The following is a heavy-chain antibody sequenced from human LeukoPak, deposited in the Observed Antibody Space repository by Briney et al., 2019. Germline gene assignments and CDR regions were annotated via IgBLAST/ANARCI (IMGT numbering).Heavy chain of an antibody. CDR3: ARDPSGSYSNWFDP. CDR2: IYHSGST. V-gene: IGHV4-30-2*01. J-gene: IGHJ5*02. D-gene: IGHD1-26*01. Sequence: SQTLSPTCTVSGGSISSGGYYWSWIRQPPGKGLEWIGYIYHSGSTYYNPSLKSRVTISVDRSKNQFSLKLSSVTAADTAVYYCARDPSGSYSNWFDPWGQGTLVTVSS. CDR1: GGSISSGGYY.